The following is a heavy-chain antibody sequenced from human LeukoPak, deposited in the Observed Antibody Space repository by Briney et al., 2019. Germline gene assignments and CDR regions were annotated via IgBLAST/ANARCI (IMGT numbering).Heavy chain of an antibody. CDR3: ARARGVREVITTFDY. V-gene: IGHV1-18*01. Sequence: ASVKVSCKASGYTFTSYGISWVRQAPGQGLEWMGWISAYNGNTNYAQKLQGRVTMTTDTSTSTAYMELRSLRSDDTAVYYCARARGVREVITTFDYWGQGTLVTVSS. CDR2: ISAYNGNT. D-gene: IGHD3-10*01. CDR1: GYTFTSYG. J-gene: IGHJ4*02.